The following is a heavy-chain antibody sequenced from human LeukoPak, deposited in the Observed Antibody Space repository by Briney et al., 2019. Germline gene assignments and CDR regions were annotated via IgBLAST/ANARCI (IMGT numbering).Heavy chain of an antibody. V-gene: IGHV3-23*01. CDR2: ISGSGGDT. Sequence: AGSLRLSCAASGFTFSNFLMTWVRQAPGKGPEWVSAISGSGGDTYYADSVKGRFTISRDNSKNTLYLQMNSLRAEDTAVYYCAKKGATTGDFDYWGQGTLVTVSS. D-gene: IGHD1-26*01. CDR1: GFTFSNFL. J-gene: IGHJ4*02. CDR3: AKKGATTGDFDY.